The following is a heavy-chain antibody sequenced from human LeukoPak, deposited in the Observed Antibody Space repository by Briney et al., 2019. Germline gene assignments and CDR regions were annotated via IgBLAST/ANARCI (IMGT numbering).Heavy chain of an antibody. J-gene: IGHJ4*02. CDR1: GYTFTSYA. D-gene: IGHD2-2*01. V-gene: IGHV1-3*01. CDR3: ASDSRRIVVVPAAIGMLGY. Sequence: ASVKVSCKASGYTFTSYAMHWVRQAPGQRLEWMGWINAGNGNTKYSQKFQGRVTITRDTSASTAYMELSSLRSEDTAVYYCASDSRRIVVVPAAIGMLGYWGQGTLVTVSS. CDR2: INAGNGNT.